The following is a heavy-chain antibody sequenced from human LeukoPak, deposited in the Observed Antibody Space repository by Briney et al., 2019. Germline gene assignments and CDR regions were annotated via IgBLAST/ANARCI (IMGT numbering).Heavy chain of an antibody. D-gene: IGHD3-22*01. J-gene: IGHJ5*02. CDR1: GFTVSSNY. Sequence: GGSLRLSCAASGFTVSSNYMSWVRQAPGKGLEWVSVIYSGGSTYYADSVKGRFTISRDNSKNTLYLQMNSLRAEDTAVYYCARVISSSGYYYSNWFDPWGQGTLVTVSS. CDR3: ARVISSSGYYYSNWFDP. CDR2: IYSGGST. V-gene: IGHV3-66*01.